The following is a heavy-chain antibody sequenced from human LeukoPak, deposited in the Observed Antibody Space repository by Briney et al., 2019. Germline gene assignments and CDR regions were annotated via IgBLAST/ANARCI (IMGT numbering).Heavy chain of an antibody. V-gene: IGHV3-23*01. Sequence: PGGSLRLSCAASGFTFSSYGMHWVRQAPGKGLEWVSAISGSGGSTYYADSVKGRFTISRDNSKNTLYLQMNSLRAEDTAVYYCAKEATITIFGVVILDYWGQGTLVTVSS. CDR3: AKEATITIFGVVILDY. J-gene: IGHJ4*02. CDR2: ISGSGGST. D-gene: IGHD3-3*01. CDR1: GFTFSSYG.